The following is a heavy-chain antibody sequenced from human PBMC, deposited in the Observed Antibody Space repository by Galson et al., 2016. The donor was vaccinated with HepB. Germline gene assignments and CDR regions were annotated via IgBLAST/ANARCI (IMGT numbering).Heavy chain of an antibody. V-gene: IGHV3-33*01. CDR1: GITFSSYA. Sequence: SLRLSCAASGITFSSYAMHWVRQAPGKGLEWVAIIGYDGSYKYYADSVKGRFTISRDNSKNTLYLQMNSLRVDDTAMYYCALNRIGSYGMDVWGQGTTVTVSS. J-gene: IGHJ6*02. CDR3: ALNRIGSYGMDV. D-gene: IGHD1-14*01. CDR2: IGYDGSYK.